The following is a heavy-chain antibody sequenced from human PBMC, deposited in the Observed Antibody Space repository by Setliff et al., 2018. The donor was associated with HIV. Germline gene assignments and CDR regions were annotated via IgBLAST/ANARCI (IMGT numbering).Heavy chain of an antibody. CDR3: ARGGTSSNWFDP. CDR1: GASFTDYY. V-gene: IGHV4-34*01. CDR2: MNHGGVI. J-gene: IGHJ5*02. Sequence: PSETLSLTCAFYGASFTDYYWTWIRQPPGKGLEFIGEMNHGGVIKYLSSLKSRVTMAVDTSKNQFSLKLTSVTAADTAVYYCARGGTSSNWFDPWGQGTLVTVSS. D-gene: IGHD2-8*01.